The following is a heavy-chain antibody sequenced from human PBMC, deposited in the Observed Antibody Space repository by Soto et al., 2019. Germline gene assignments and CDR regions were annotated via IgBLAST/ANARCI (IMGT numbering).Heavy chain of an antibody. CDR2: IYSGGST. D-gene: IGHD3-16*02. CDR3: ARASFGYTKGYFQH. Sequence: EVQLVESGGGLIQPGGSLRLSCAASGFTVSSNYMSRVRQAPGKGLEWVSVIYSGGSTYYADSVKSRFTISRDNSKNTLYLQMNSLRAEDTAVYYCARASFGYTKGYFQHWGQGTLVTVSS. J-gene: IGHJ1*01. V-gene: IGHV3-53*01. CDR1: GFTVSSNY.